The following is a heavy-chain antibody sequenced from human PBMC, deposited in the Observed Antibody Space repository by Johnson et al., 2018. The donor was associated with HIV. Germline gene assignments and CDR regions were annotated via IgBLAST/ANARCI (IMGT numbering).Heavy chain of an antibody. CDR1: GFTFDDYG. Sequence: VQLVESGGGVVRPGGSLRLSCAASGFTFDDYGMSWVRQAPGKGLEWVSGINGDGSRLTYADSVKGRFTIARDNAKNTLYLELKSLRSEDTAVYYCARTSCNGARCLGYDPFDLWGQGAMVTVSS. J-gene: IGHJ3*01. D-gene: IGHD2-8*01. V-gene: IGHV3-20*04. CDR3: ARTSCNGARCLGYDPFDL. CDR2: INGDGSRL.